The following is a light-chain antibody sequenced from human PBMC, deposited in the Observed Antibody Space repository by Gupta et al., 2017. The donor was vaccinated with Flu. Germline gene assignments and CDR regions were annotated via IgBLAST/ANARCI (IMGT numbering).Light chain of an antibody. V-gene: IGLV1-44*01. J-gene: IGLJ2*01. CDR3: ASWDDSLSGQVV. CDR1: SSSIGSNT. CDR2: VNN. Sequence: QSGLTQPPSASGTPGQRVSISCSGSSSSIGSNTVNWYQHLPGTAPQLLIYVNNQRPSGVPDRFSGSKSGTSASLAISGLQAEDEADYYCASWDDSLSGQVVFGGGTKLTVL.